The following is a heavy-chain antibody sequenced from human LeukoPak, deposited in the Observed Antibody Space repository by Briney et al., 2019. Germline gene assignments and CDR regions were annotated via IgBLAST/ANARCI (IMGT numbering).Heavy chain of an antibody. V-gene: IGHV4-4*02. J-gene: IGHJ5*02. D-gene: IGHD3-10*01. CDR2: IYHSGST. CDR3: ASSTEVPGDWFDP. Sequence: SETLSLTCAVSGGSISSSNWWSWVRQSPGKGLEWIGEIYHSGSTNYNPSLRSRVSISVDTSKNQFSLKLSSVTAADTAVYYCASSTEVPGDWFDPWGQGTLVTVSS. CDR1: GGSISSSNW.